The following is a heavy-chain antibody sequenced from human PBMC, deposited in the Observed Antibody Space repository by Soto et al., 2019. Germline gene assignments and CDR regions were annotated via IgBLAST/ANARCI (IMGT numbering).Heavy chain of an antibody. Sequence: SETLSLTCTVSGGSISSYYWSWIRQPAGKGLEWIGRIFISGSTNYNPSLESRLTMSVDTSKNQFSLNLSSMTAADTAVYYCTSALLDYGDYYFDNWGQGTLVTVSS. D-gene: IGHD4-17*01. V-gene: IGHV4-4*07. CDR2: IFISGST. CDR1: GGSISSYY. CDR3: TSALLDYGDYYFDN. J-gene: IGHJ4*02.